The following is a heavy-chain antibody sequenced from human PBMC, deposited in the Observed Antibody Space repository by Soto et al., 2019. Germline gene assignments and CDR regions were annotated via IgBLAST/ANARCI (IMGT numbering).Heavy chain of an antibody. CDR1: GFTFSSYW. J-gene: IGHJ4*02. CDR3: ASFPNYYDSSGSPLINDY. Sequence: EVQLVESGGGLVQPGGSLRLSCAASGFTFSSYWMHWVRQAPGKGLVWVSRINSDGSSTSYADSVKGRFTISRDNAKNTLYLQMNSLRAEDTAVYYCASFPNYYDSSGSPLINDYWGQGTLVTVSS. D-gene: IGHD3-22*01. CDR2: INSDGSST. V-gene: IGHV3-74*01.